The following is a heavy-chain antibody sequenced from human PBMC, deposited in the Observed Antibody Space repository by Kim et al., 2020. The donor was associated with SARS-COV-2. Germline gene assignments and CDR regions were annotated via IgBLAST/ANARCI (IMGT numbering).Heavy chain of an antibody. Sequence: GGSLRLSCAASGFTFSSYGMHWVRQAPGKGLEWVAVISYDGSNKYYADSVKGRFTISRDNSKNTLYLQMNSLRAEDTAVYYCAKAHGGSYYDAFDIWGQGTMVTVSS. D-gene: IGHD1-26*01. CDR1: GFTFSSYG. J-gene: IGHJ3*02. CDR3: AKAHGGSYYDAFDI. CDR2: ISYDGSNK. V-gene: IGHV3-30*18.